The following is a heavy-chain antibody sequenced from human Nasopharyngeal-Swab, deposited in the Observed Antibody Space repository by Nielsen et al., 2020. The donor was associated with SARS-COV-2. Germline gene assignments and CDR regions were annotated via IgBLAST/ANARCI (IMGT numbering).Heavy chain of an antibody. D-gene: IGHD1-1*01. V-gene: IGHV4-34*01. Sequence: SETLSLTCAVYGGAFGGFYWSWIRQSPGEGLEWIGEINPSGRTDYNPSLKSRVSMSVDTSKNQVFLNLKAVTAADTGLYYCARGRRERAPRYYYYGMDVWGQGTTVSVS. CDR3: ARGRRERAPRYYYYGMDV. CDR2: INPSGRT. J-gene: IGHJ6*02. CDR1: GGAFGGFY.